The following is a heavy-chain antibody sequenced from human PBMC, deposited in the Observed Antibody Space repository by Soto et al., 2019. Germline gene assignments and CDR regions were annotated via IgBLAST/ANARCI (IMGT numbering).Heavy chain of an antibody. D-gene: IGHD3-10*01. Sequence: QVQLQESGPGLVKPSQTLSLTCTVSGASINSGDYYWSWIRQPPGKGLEWIGYIYYSGSTYYNPSLKSRIXXSXDXXRNQFSLQLSSVTAADTAVYYCARENGSGSYLPDYWGQGTLVTVSS. V-gene: IGHV4-30-4*01. CDR3: ARENGSGSYLPDY. CDR2: IYYSGST. CDR1: GASINSGDYY. J-gene: IGHJ4*02.